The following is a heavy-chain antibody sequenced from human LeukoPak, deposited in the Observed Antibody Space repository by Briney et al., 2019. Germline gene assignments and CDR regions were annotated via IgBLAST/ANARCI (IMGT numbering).Heavy chain of an antibody. Sequence: PGGSLRLSCAASGFTFSDYYMSWIRQAPGKGLEWVSAIGGSGGGTYYADSVKGRFTISRDNSKNTLYLQMNSLRAEDTAVYYCAKRGSGWYEDYYYYMDVWGKGTTVTVSS. J-gene: IGHJ6*03. V-gene: IGHV3-23*01. CDR1: GFTFSDYY. CDR2: IGGSGGGT. D-gene: IGHD6-19*01. CDR3: AKRGSGWYEDYYYYMDV.